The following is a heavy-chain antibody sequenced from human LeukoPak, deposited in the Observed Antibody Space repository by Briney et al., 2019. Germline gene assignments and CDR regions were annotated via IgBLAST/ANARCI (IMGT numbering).Heavy chain of an antibody. CDR2: INPRGGST. V-gene: IGHV1-46*01. Sequence: ASVKVSCKASGYTFTSYYMHWVRQAPGQGLEWMGIINPRGGSTSYAQKFQGRVTMTEDTSTDTAYMELSSLRSEDTAVYYCATHSVYSSGWYYWGQGTLVTVSS. CDR3: ATHSVYSSGWYY. J-gene: IGHJ4*02. CDR1: GYTFTSYY. D-gene: IGHD6-19*01.